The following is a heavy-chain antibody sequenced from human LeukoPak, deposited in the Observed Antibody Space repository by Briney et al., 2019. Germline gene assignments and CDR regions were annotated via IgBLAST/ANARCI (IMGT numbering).Heavy chain of an antibody. J-gene: IGHJ4*02. Sequence: ASETLSLTCTVSGASISSFYWSWIRQPPGKGLEWIGYIYYRGSTNYNPSLKSRITLSVDTSKNQFSLKLSSGTAADTAVYYCAREEALGSGSFDYWGQGTLVTVSS. CDR2: IYYRGST. CDR3: AREEALGSGSFDY. V-gene: IGHV4-59*01. D-gene: IGHD1-26*01. CDR1: GASISSFY.